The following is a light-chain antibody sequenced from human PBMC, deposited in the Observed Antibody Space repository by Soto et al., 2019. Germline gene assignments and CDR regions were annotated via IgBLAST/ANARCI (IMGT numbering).Light chain of an antibody. CDR3: QQFNDYPLT. Sequence: DIPLTQSPSFLSASVGDRVTISCRASQGISDYLAWYQQKPGKAPKLLIYGASTLQSGVPSRFSGSASGTEFTLTISSLQPEDFATYFCQQFNDYPLTFGGGTKLEIK. J-gene: IGKJ4*01. V-gene: IGKV1-9*01. CDR2: GAS. CDR1: QGISDY.